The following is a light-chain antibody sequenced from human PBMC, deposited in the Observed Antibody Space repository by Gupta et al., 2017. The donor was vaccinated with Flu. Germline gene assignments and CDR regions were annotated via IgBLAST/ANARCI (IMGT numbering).Light chain of an antibody. CDR2: KAS. J-gene: IGKJ1*01. Sequence: IQLTLSPSTLSASVGYRVTITCLASQCISSWLAWYQQKPGKAPKLLINKASSLESGVPARFSGSGSGTEFTLTISNLQADDVATYYCQQYDQNSLTFGRGTKVEIK. CDR1: QCISSW. CDR3: QQYDQNSLT. V-gene: IGKV1-5*03.